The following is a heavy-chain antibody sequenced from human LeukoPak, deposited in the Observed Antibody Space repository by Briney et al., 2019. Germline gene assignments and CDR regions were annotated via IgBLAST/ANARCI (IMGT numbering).Heavy chain of an antibody. Sequence: SGGSLRLSCAASGFTFSSYAMSWARQAPGKGLEWVSAISGSGGSTYYADSVKGRFTISRDNSKNTLYLQMNSLRAEDTAVYYCASPSSYGGYRYYFDYWGQGTLVTVSS. J-gene: IGHJ4*02. D-gene: IGHD5-12*01. CDR1: GFTFSSYA. CDR3: ASPSSYGGYRYYFDY. CDR2: ISGSGGST. V-gene: IGHV3-23*01.